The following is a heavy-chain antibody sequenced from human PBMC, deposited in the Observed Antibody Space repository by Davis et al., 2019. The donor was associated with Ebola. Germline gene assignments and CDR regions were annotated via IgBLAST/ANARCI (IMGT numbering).Heavy chain of an antibody. V-gene: IGHV4-39*01. J-gene: IGHJ6*02. CDR3: ARQSVTIFGVVMVQYYYYGMDV. CDR2: IFYTGST. Sequence: MPSETLSLTCTVSGGSISSSSYYWGWIRQPPGKGLEWIGSIFYTGSTFYNPSLKSRVSISVATSKNQFSLKLSSVTAADTAVYYCARQSVTIFGVVMVQYYYYGMDVWGQGTTVTVSS. CDR1: GGSISSSSYY. D-gene: IGHD3-3*01.